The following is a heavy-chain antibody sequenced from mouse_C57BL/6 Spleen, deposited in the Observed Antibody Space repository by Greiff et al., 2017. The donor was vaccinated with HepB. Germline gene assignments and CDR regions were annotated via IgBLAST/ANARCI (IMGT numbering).Heavy chain of an antibody. D-gene: IGHD1-1*01. V-gene: IGHV1-69*01. CDR3: ARSGHILRGYFDY. Sequence: QVQLQQPGAELVMPGASVKLSCKASGYTFTSYWMHWVKQRPGQGLEWIGEIDPSDSYTNYNQKFKGKSTLTVDKSSSTAYMQLSSLTSEDSAVYYCARSGHILRGYFDYWGQGTTLTVSS. CDR2: IDPSDSYT. J-gene: IGHJ2*01. CDR1: GYTFTSYW.